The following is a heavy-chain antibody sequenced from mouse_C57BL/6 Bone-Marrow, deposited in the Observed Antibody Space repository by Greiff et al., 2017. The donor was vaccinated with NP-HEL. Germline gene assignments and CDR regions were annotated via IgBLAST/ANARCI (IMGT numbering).Heavy chain of an antibody. J-gene: IGHJ3*01. Sequence: QVQLKESGAELARPGASVKLSCKASGYTFTSYGISWVKQRPGQGLEWIGEIYPRSGNTYYNEKFKGKATLTADKSSSTAYMELRSLTSEDSAVYFCADYRRFAYWGQGTLVTVSA. D-gene: IGHD2-14*01. V-gene: IGHV1-81*01. CDR1: GYTFTSYG. CDR2: IYPRSGNT. CDR3: ADYRRFAY.